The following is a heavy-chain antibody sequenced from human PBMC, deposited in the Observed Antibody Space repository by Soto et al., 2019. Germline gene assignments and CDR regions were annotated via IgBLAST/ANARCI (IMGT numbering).Heavy chain of an antibody. D-gene: IGHD3-10*01. CDR2: IKTDASEK. J-gene: IGHJ4*01. CDR3: ARDSGYGSGSSVDHYLDC. CDR1: GFTLLSYW. V-gene: IGHV3-7*01. Sequence: PWGSLRLACAASGFTLLSYWIIFFRHSPCKCREWLATIKTDASEKKYVDSVKGRFTVSRDNAKNSLYLQMDSLRAEDTAVYYCARDSGYGSGSSVDHYLDCWGRGTLVTVSS.